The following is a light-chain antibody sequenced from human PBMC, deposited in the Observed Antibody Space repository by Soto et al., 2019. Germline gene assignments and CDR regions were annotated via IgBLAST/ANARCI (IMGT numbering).Light chain of an antibody. CDR3: PQYGNSPEIS. Sequence: DIVLTQSPGTLSLSPGERATLSCRANQTINDNFLAWYQQKPGQSAILVISGASIGAPGIPDRFSGSGSETDVTLTISSREPEDFAFYYCPQYGNSPEISLGPGNKVDIK. CDR2: GAS. J-gene: IGKJ3*01. CDR1: QTINDNF. V-gene: IGKV3-20*01.